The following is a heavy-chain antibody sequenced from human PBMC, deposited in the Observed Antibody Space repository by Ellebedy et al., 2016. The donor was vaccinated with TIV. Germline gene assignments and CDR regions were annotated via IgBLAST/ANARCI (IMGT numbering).Heavy chain of an antibody. CDR1: GFTFSAYW. V-gene: IGHV3-66*02. J-gene: IGHJ6*02. CDR2: IYSGGST. Sequence: GESLKISCAAPGFTFSAYWMSWVRQAPGKGLEWVSVIYSGGSTYYADSVKGRFTISRDNSKNTLYLQMNSLRAEDTAVYYCAKSRCSSTSCYTTHYGMDVWGQGTTVTVSS. D-gene: IGHD2-2*01. CDR3: AKSRCSSTSCYTTHYGMDV.